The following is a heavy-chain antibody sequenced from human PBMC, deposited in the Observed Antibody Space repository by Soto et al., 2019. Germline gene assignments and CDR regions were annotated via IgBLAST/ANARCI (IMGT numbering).Heavy chain of an antibody. CDR2: ISYDGSNR. Sequence: QVQLVESGGGVVQPGRSLRLSCAASGFTFSSFGIHWVRQAPGKGLEWVAVISYDGSNRYYADSVKGRFTISRDNSKNTLYLQMNSLRAEDTAVYYCAKDRARWLHGIPHFFYYGMDVWGQGTTVTVSS. CDR3: AKDRARWLHGIPHFFYYGMDV. V-gene: IGHV3-30*18. D-gene: IGHD5-12*01. J-gene: IGHJ6*02. CDR1: GFTFSSFG.